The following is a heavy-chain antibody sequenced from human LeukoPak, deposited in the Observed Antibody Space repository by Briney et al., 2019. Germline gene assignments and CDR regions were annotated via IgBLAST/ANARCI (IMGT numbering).Heavy chain of an antibody. CDR1: GFTCINYN. J-gene: IGHJ4*02. Sequence: PGGSLRVSCAASGFTCINYNMNWVRQAPGKGLEWVSSIGTSSTYIYYADSVKGRFTISRDNAKNSLYLQMDSLAAEDTAVYYCARDHKDLTGIYWESFDCWGQGTLVTVSS. CDR2: IGTSSTYI. CDR3: ARDHKDLTGIYWESFDC. V-gene: IGHV3-21*01. D-gene: IGHD1-26*01.